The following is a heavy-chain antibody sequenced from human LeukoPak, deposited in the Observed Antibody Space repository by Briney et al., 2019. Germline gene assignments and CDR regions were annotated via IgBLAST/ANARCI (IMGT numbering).Heavy chain of an antibody. Sequence: ASVKVSCKASGYTFTGYYMHWVRQAPGQGLEWMGWINPNSGGTNYAQKFQGRVTMTRDTSVSTAYMELSRLRSDDTAVYYCSRAREYSGYGLDVDYWGQGTLVTVSS. J-gene: IGHJ4*02. CDR3: SRAREYSGYGLDVDY. CDR1: GYTFTGYY. CDR2: INPNSGGT. V-gene: IGHV1-2*02. D-gene: IGHD5-12*01.